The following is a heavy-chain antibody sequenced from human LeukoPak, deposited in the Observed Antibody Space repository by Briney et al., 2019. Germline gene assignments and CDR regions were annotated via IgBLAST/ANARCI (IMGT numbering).Heavy chain of an antibody. CDR2: IYYTGST. CDR1: GGSISGYY. CDR3: TRVHYSGSGLSSYFDY. V-gene: IGHV4-59*01. D-gene: IGHD3-10*01. Sequence: SETLSLTCTVSGGSISGYYWSWIRQPPGKGLEWIGYIYYTGSTNYNPSLKSRVTISVDTSKNQFSLSLRTVTSADTAVYYCTRVHYSGSGLSSYFDYWGQGTLVTVSS. J-gene: IGHJ4*02.